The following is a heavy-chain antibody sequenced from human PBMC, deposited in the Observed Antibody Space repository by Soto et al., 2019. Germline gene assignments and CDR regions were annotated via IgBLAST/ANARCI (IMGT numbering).Heavy chain of an antibody. CDR3: ARYAEDSDYYYYGMDV. Sequence: SQTLSLTCVGSGDTVSSNSVAWNWVRQSPSRGLEWLGRTYYRSRWYSDYAVSVRSRIDINADTSKNQVSLQLNSVTPEDTAVSYCARYAEDSDYYYYGMDVWGQGTTVTVSS. J-gene: IGHJ6*02. V-gene: IGHV6-1*01. CDR1: GDTVSSNSVA. CDR2: TYYRSRWYS. D-gene: IGHD1-1*01.